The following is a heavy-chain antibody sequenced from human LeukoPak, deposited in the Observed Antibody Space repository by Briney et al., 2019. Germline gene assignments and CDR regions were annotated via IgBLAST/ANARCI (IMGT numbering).Heavy chain of an antibody. CDR3: ARQTLEYYYDSSGYRFDY. Sequence: SVKVSCKASGGTFSSYAISWVRQAPGQGLEWMGGIISIFGTANYAQKFQGRVTITTDESTSTAYMELSSLRSEDTAVYYCARQTLEYYYDSSGYRFDYWGQGTLVTVSP. V-gene: IGHV1-69*05. J-gene: IGHJ4*02. CDR2: IISIFGTA. D-gene: IGHD3-22*01. CDR1: GGTFSSYA.